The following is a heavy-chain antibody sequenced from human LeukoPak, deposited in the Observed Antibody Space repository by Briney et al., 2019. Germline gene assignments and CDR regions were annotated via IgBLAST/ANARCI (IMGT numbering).Heavy chain of an antibody. J-gene: IGHJ2*01. D-gene: IGHD4-11*01. Sequence: SETLSLTCTVSGGSINSYYWSWIRQPPGKGLEWIGYIYYSGSTNYNPSLKSRVTISVDTSKNQFSLKLSSVTAADTAVYYCARDGMTNPWYFDLWGRGTLVTVSS. V-gene: IGHV4-59*01. CDR3: ARDGMTNPWYFDL. CDR2: IYYSGST. CDR1: GGSINSYY.